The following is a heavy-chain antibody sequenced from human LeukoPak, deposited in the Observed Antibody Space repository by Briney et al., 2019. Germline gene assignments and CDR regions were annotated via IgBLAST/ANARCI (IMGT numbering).Heavy chain of an antibody. CDR1: GFTFSSYW. Sequence: GGSLRLSCTTSGFTFSSYWMTWVRQAPGKGLEWVANIKQDESEKYYVDSVKGRFTVSRDNAKNSLYVQMSNLRVEDTAVYYCARVGAVXGHWXWYFDLXXXXTQXTVSS. D-gene: IGHD1-1*01. V-gene: IGHV3-7*03. CDR2: IKQDESEK. J-gene: IGHJ2*01. CDR3: ARVGAVXGHWXWYFDL.